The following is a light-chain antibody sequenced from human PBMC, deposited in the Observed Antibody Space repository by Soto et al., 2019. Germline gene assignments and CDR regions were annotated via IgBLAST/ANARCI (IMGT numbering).Light chain of an antibody. J-gene: IGLJ2*01. Sequence: QSALTQPRSVSGSPGQSVTISCTGTSSDVGGYKYVSWYQQKPGKAPKLIIYGVSRWPSGVPNRFSGSKSGNTASLTISGLQAEDEADYYCCSYAGRSTLIFGGGTKVTVL. V-gene: IGLV2-11*01. CDR1: SSDVGGYKY. CDR3: CSYAGRSTLI. CDR2: GVS.